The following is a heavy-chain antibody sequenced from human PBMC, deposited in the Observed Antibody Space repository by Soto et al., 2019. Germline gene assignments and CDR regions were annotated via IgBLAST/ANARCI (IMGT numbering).Heavy chain of an antibody. CDR3: ARVGIAAAGHNFDY. J-gene: IGHJ4*02. CDR1: GYTFTSYA. CDR2: INAGNGNT. Sequence: ASVKVSCKASGYTFTSYAMHWVRQAPGQRLEWMGWINAGNGNTKYSQKFQGRVTITRDTSASTAYMELSSLRSEDTAVYYCARVGIAAAGHNFDYWGQGTLVTVSS. D-gene: IGHD6-13*01. V-gene: IGHV1-3*01.